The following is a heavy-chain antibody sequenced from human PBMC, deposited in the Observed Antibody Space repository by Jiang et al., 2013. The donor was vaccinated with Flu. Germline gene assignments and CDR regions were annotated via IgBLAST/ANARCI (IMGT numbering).Heavy chain of an antibody. J-gene: IGHJ6*02. Sequence: VQLLESGGGVVQPGRSLRLSCAASGFTFSSYGMHWVRQAPGKGLEWVAVISYDGSNKYYADSVKGRFTISRDNSKNTLYLQMNSLRAEDTAVYYCAKSAAAGLMDVWGQGTTVTVSS. D-gene: IGHD6-13*01. CDR1: GFTFSSYG. CDR3: AKSAAAGLMDV. V-gene: IGHV3-30*18. CDR2: ISYDGSNK.